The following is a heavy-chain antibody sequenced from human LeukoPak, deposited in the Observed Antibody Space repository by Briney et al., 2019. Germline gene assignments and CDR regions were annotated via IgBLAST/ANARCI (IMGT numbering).Heavy chain of an antibody. CDR1: GFTFSSYS. J-gene: IGHJ5*02. Sequence: PGGSLRLSCAASGFTFSSYSMNWVRQAPGKGLEWVSSISSSSSYIYYADSVKGRFTMSRDNAKKSLYLQMSSLRAEDTAVYYCARTNYDFWSGHNWFDPWGQGTLVTVSS. CDR3: ARTNYDFWSGHNWFDP. V-gene: IGHV3-21*01. D-gene: IGHD3-3*01. CDR2: ISSSSSYI.